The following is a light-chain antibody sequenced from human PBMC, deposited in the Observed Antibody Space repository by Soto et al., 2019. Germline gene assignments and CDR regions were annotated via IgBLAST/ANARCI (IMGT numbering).Light chain of an antibody. Sequence: QSALTQPASVSGSPGQSITISCTGTSSDVGSYNLVSWYQQHPGKAPKLMIYEGSKRPSGVSNCFSGSKSGNTASLTISGLQAEDEADYYCCSYAGSSPVFGGGTKLTVL. CDR1: SSDVGSYNL. CDR2: EGS. V-gene: IGLV2-23*01. CDR3: CSYAGSSPV. J-gene: IGLJ2*01.